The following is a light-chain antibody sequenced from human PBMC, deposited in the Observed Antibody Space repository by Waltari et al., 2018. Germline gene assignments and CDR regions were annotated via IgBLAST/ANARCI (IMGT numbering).Light chain of an antibody. J-gene: IGKJ1*01. CDR2: AAS. V-gene: IGKV1-12*01. Sequence: DIQMTQSPASVSASVGDRVTLTCRASQDIATWVAWFQQKPGRAPKLLIYAASTLQSGVPSRFSGRGSETDFTLTINSLQPEDSATYFCQKANSFPWAFGQGTKVEIK. CDR3: QKANSFPWA. CDR1: QDIATW.